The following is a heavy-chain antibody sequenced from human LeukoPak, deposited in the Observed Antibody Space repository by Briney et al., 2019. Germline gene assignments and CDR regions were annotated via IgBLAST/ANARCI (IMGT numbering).Heavy chain of an antibody. CDR1: GYTFTGYY. V-gene: IGHV1-2*02. Sequence: ASVKVSCKASGYTFTGYYMHWVRQAPGQGLEWMGWINPNSGGTNYAQKFQGRVTMTRDTSISTAYMELSRLRSDDTAVYYCAREPAAYDLMVETTMGAFDIWGQGTVVTVSS. CDR3: AREPAAYDLMVETTMGAFDI. CDR2: INPNSGGT. J-gene: IGHJ3*02. D-gene: IGHD4/OR15-4a*01.